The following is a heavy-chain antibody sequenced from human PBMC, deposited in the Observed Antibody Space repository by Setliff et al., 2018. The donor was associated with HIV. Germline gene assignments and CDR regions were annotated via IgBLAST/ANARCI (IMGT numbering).Heavy chain of an antibody. CDR2: IIPFFGAP. J-gene: IGHJ4*02. D-gene: IGHD3-22*01. CDR1: GGTFSNYA. V-gene: IGHV1-69*13. CDR3: ALRGYYYDSSGYYC. Sequence: GASVKVSCKASGGTFSNYAISWVRQAPGQGLEWMGGIIPFFGAPNYAQNFQGRVTITADESTSTANMEPSSLRSEDTAVYFCALRGYYYDSSGYYCWGQGTVVTVSS.